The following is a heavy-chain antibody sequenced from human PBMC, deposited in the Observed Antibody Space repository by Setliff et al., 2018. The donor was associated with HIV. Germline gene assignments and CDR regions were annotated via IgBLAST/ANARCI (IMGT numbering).Heavy chain of an antibody. CDR1: GGSVTSYY. CDR2: IYYSGST. D-gene: IGHD1-1*01. V-gene: IGHV4-59*06. CDR3: ARKGWNAYEAFDY. Sequence: PSETLSLTCTVSGGSVTSYYWSWIRQPPGKGLEWVGYIYYSGSTYYNPSLKSRVTISVDTSKNQFSLKLSSVTAADTAVYYCARKGWNAYEAFDYWGQGSLVTVSS. J-gene: IGHJ4*02.